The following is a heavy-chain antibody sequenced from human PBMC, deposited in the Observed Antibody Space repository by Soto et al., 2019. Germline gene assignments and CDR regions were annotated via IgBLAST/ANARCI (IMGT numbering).Heavy chain of an antibody. Sequence: QVQLVQSGAEVKEPGASVKVSCKASGYTFTTYGITWVRQAPGQGLEWMGWISAYNGDTYYAQKLQDRLTMTTDTSTTTAYMELRSLRSDDTAVYYCARGNARHRFDPWGQGTLVTVSS. D-gene: IGHD1-1*01. J-gene: IGHJ5*02. CDR2: ISAYNGDT. V-gene: IGHV1-18*01. CDR1: GYTFTTYG. CDR3: ARGNARHRFDP.